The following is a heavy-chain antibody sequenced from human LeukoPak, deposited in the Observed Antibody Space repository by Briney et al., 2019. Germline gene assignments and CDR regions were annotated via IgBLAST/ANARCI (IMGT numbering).Heavy chain of an antibody. Sequence: PGGSLRLSCAASGFTFSSYVIHWVRQAPGKGLEWVAVILYDGSNKYYADSVKGRFTISRDNSKNTLYLQMNSLRAEDTAVYYCARSPLRYCSTTGPRVDCWYFDLWGRGAQVTVSS. CDR2: ILYDGSNK. D-gene: IGHD2-2*01. J-gene: IGHJ2*01. CDR3: ARSPLRYCSTTGPRVDCWYFDL. CDR1: GFTFSSYV. V-gene: IGHV3-30-3*01.